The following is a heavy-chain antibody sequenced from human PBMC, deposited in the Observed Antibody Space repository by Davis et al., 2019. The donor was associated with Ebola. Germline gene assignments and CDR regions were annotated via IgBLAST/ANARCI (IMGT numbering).Heavy chain of an antibody. J-gene: IGHJ4*02. V-gene: IGHV4-39*01. Sequence: SETLSLTCTVSGGSISSSSYYWGWIRQPPGKGLEWIGSIYYSGSTYYNPSLKSRVTISVDTSKNQFSLKLSSVTAADTAVYYCARVLYYDYVWGSYRSPRYFDYWGQGTLVTVSS. D-gene: IGHD3-16*02. CDR1: GGSISSSSYY. CDR2: IYYSGST. CDR3: ARVLYYDYVWGSYRSPRYFDY.